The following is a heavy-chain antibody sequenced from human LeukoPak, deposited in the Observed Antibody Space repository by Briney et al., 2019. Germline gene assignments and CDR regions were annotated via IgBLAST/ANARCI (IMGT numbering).Heavy chain of an antibody. Sequence: GGSLRLSCAASGFTFDEHDMHWVRQVPGKALEWVCLISKDGGNKHYADSVKGRFSISRDNNRNSLSLQMNSLRSEDTALYFCAKRSGSPHNFDYWGQGALVTVSS. J-gene: IGHJ4*02. D-gene: IGHD1-1*01. CDR1: GFTFDEHD. CDR2: ISKDGGNK. V-gene: IGHV3-43*02. CDR3: AKRSGSPHNFDY.